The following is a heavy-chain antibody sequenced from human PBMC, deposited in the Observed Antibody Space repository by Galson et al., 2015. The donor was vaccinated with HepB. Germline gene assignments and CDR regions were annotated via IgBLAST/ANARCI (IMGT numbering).Heavy chain of an antibody. J-gene: IGHJ3*02. CDR3: TRDNPGIAAAGLDAFDI. CDR1: GFTFGDYA. Sequence: SLRLSCAASGFTFGDYAMSWFRQAPGKGLEWVGFIRSKAYGGTTEYAASVKGRFTISRDDSKSIAYLQMNSLKTEDTAVYYCTRDNPGIAAAGLDAFDIWGQGTMVTVSS. V-gene: IGHV3-49*03. D-gene: IGHD6-13*01. CDR2: IRSKAYGGTT.